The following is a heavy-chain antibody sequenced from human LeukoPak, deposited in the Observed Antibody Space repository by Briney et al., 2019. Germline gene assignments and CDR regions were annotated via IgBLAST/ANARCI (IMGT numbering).Heavy chain of an antibody. CDR1: GYTFTIYA. J-gene: IGHJ6*04. Sequence: ASVKVSCKASGYTFTIYAISGERQAPGQGHEWMGWISGHSTNRKIAQKFQGRVTMTRDTSTSTATMELRSLRSDDTAVYYCSRSYDISHLGLDVWGEGTTVTVPS. V-gene: IGHV1-18*01. CDR2: ISGHSTNR. D-gene: IGHD3-9*01. CDR3: SRSYDISHLGLDV.